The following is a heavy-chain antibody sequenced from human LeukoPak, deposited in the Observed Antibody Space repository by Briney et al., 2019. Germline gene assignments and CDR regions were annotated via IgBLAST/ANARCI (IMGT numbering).Heavy chain of an antibody. CDR3: AKDIYGDYGGLDY. CDR1: GFTFSNYA. Sequence: GGSPRLSCAASGFTFSNYAMNWVRQAPGKGLEWVSTIINSGGSTYYADSVKGRFTISRDSSKNTLYLQMNSLRDEDTAVYYCAKDIYGDYGGLDYWGQGTLVTVSS. D-gene: IGHD4-17*01. J-gene: IGHJ4*02. V-gene: IGHV3-23*01. CDR2: IINSGGST.